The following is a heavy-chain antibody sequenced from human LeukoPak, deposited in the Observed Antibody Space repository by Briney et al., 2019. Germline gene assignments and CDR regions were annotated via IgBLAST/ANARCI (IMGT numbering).Heavy chain of an antibody. D-gene: IGHD6-19*01. J-gene: IGHJ4*02. CDR2: VNSDASSK. V-gene: IGHV3-74*01. CDR1: GFTFSDYW. Sequence: PGGSLRHSCAASGFTFSDYWMHWVRQAPGKGLVWVSRVNSDASSKAYADSVKGRFTISRVIGKNTLHLQMNSLRAEDTAVYYCVRGGSYSSGSFDCWGQGALVTVSS. CDR3: VRGGSYSSGSFDC.